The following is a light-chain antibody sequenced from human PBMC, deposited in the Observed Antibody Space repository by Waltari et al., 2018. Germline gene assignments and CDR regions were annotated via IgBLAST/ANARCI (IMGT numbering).Light chain of an antibody. V-gene: IGLV1-44*01. CDR1: SSNIGSAH. J-gene: IGLJ3*02. Sequence: QSALTQPPSASATPGPRVTISCSGGSSNIGSAHVYWDQQLPGTAPKLNIYRDNERPSGVPDRFSGSKSGTSASLAISGLQSEDEADYYSAACHNGRNGWVFGGGTKLTVL. CDR3: AACHNGRNGWV. CDR2: RDN.